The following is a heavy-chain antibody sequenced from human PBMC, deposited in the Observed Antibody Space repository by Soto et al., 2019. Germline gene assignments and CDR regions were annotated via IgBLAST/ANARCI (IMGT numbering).Heavy chain of an antibody. D-gene: IGHD6-19*01. V-gene: IGHV4-34*01. CDR3: ARGGIAVAALDY. CDR1: GGSFSGYY. Sequence: QVQLQQWGAGLLKPSETLSLTCAVYGGSFSGYYWSWIRQPPGKGLEWIGEINHSGSTNYNPSLKSRVTISVDTSKNHFSLKLSSGTAADTAVYSCARGGIAVAALDYWGQGTLVTVSS. CDR2: INHSGST. J-gene: IGHJ4*02.